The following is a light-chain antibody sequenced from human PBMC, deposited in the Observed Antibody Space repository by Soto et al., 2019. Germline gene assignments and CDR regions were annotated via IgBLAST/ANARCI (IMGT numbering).Light chain of an antibody. V-gene: IGKV1-5*01. Sequence: DIQMTQFPSTLPAAVGDRVTITCRASQTIYSWLAWYQQKPGEAPKLLIYDASTLQTGVPSRFKGSGSWTDYTLTISRLQPDDFATYYCQHYTGHLWTFGQGTKVESK. CDR3: QHYTGHLWT. CDR2: DAS. J-gene: IGKJ1*01. CDR1: QTIYSW.